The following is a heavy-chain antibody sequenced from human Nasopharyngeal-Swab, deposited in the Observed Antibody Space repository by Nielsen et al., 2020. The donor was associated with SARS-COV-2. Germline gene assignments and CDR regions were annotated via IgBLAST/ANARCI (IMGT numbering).Heavy chain of an antibody. CDR1: GGTFSSYA. J-gene: IGHJ3*02. D-gene: IGHD3-3*01. CDR3: ARGDTIFGKGSYDAFDI. Sequence: SVKVSCKASGGTFSSYAISWVRQAPGQGLEWMGGIIPIFGTANYAQKFQGRVTITADTSTSTAYMELSSLRSEDTAVYYCARGDTIFGKGSYDAFDIWGQGTMVTVSS. V-gene: IGHV1-69*06. CDR2: IIPIFGTA.